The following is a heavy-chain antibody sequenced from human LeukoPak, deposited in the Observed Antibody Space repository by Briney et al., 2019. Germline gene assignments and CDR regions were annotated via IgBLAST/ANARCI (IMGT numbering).Heavy chain of an antibody. V-gene: IGHV4-59*01. Sequence: SETLSLTCTVSGGSISSYYWSWIRQPPGKGLEWIGYIYYSGSTNYNPSLKSRVTISVDTSKNQFSLKLSSVTAADTAVYYCARVDYYGSGHFDYWGQGTLVTVSS. CDR3: ARVDYYGSGHFDY. J-gene: IGHJ4*02. CDR2: IYYSGST. CDR1: GGSISSYY. D-gene: IGHD3-10*01.